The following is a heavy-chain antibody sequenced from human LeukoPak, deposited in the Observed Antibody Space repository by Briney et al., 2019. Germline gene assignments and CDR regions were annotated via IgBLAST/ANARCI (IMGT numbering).Heavy chain of an antibody. CDR2: IYHSGST. J-gene: IGHJ3*02. CDR3: ATNEIYSSGWHRGAFDI. D-gene: IGHD6-19*01. Sequence: SQTLSLTCTVSGGSISSGGYYWSWIRQPPGKGLEWIGYIYHSGSTYYNPSLKSRVTISVDRSKNQFSLKLSSVTAADTAVYYCATNEIYSSGWHRGAFDIWGQGTMVTVSS. CDR1: GGSISSGGYY. V-gene: IGHV4-30-2*01.